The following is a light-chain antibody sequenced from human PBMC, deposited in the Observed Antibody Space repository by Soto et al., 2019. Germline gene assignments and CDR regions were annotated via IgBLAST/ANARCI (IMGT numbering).Light chain of an antibody. CDR2: IND. CDR3: AAWDDSLNAL. V-gene: IGLV1-44*01. CDR1: SSNIGDNP. J-gene: IGLJ1*01. Sequence: QSVLTQPPSASGTPGQRITISCSGSSSNIGDNPVNWYQQLPGAATKLLIYINDQRPSGVPDRFSGSKSGTSASLAISGLQPEDEADYYCAAWDDSLNALFGTGTKLTVL.